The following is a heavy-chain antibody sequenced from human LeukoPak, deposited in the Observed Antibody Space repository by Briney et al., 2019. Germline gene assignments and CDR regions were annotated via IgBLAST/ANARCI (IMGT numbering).Heavy chain of an antibody. Sequence: ASVKVSCKASGGTFSSYAISWVRQAPGQGLEWMGGIIPIFGTANYAQKFQGRVTITADESTSTAYIELSSLRSEDTAVYYCASTYYYDSSGYYKPYYFDYWGQGTLVTVSS. J-gene: IGHJ4*02. CDR2: IIPIFGTA. V-gene: IGHV1-69*01. CDR3: ASTYYYDSSGYYKPYYFDY. CDR1: GGTFSSYA. D-gene: IGHD3-22*01.